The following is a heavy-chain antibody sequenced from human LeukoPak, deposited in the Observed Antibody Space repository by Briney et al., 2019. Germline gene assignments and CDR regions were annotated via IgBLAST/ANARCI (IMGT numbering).Heavy chain of an antibody. V-gene: IGHV4-59*02. CDR2: IYYSGGT. D-gene: IGHD2-2*01. CDR3: ARRGYCSSTSCYIFDY. J-gene: IGHJ4*02. CDR1: GGSVSNYY. Sequence: PSETLSLTCSVSGGSVSNYYWSWIRQPPGKGLEWIGYIYYSGGTNYNPSLKSRVTISVDTSKNQFSLKLSSVTAADTAVYYCARRGYCSSTSCYIFDYWGQGTLVTVSS.